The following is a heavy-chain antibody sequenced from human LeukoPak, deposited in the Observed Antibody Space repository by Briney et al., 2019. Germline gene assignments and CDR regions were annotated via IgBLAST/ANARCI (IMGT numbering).Heavy chain of an antibody. CDR3: ARASWISVADAVC. CDR2: VKGVGEK. V-gene: IGHV3-23*01. CDR1: GFSFINYA. Sequence: GGSLTHSCVASGFSFINYAMSWVRQAPSRGPEGVYCVKGVGEKFSSHSVKRRFSLSRDDSRHMVYLQLNSLRVEDTAIYYCARASWISVADAVCWGQGTQVTVSS. D-gene: IGHD2-2*03. J-gene: IGHJ4*02.